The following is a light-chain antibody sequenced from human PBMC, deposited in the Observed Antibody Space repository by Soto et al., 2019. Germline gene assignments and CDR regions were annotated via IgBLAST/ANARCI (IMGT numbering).Light chain of an antibody. CDR2: KVS. CDR3: LQATHRPPYT. CDR1: QSLVYIDGNTY. J-gene: IGKJ2*01. V-gene: IGKV2-30*01. Sequence: DGVMTQSPLSLPVTLGQPASISCRSSQSLVYIDGNTYLNRFQQRPGQSPRRPIYKVSNRDSGAADRFSGSGSGTDFTLKISRVEAEDVGLDDYLQATHRPPYTFGQGTKLEI.